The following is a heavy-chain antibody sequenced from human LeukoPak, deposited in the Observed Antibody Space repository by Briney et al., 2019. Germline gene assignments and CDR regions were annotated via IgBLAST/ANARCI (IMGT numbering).Heavy chain of an antibody. J-gene: IGHJ5*02. CDR3: ARDKVAAAPRGFPTSNWFDP. CDR1: GYTFTGYY. Sequence: ASVKVSCKASGYTFTGYYMHWVRQAPGQGLEWMGWINPNSGGTNYAQKFQGWVTMTRDTSVSTAYMELSRLRSDDTAVYYCARDKVAAAPRGFPTSNWFDPWGQGTLVTVSS. CDR2: INPNSGGT. V-gene: IGHV1-2*04. D-gene: IGHD6-13*01.